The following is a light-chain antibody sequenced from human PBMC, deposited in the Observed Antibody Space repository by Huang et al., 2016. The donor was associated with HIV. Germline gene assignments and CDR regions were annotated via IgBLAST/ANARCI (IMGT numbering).Light chain of an antibody. CDR1: QSVSSY. CDR2: DAS. J-gene: IGKJ4*01. V-gene: IGKV3-11*01. Sequence: EIILTQSPATLSLSPGERATLSCRASQSVSSYLAWYPQKPGQAPRLLIYDASNRATGIPARFSGSGSGTDFTLTISSLEPEDFAVYYCQQRSNRPPLTFGGGTKVEIK. CDR3: QQRSNRPPLT.